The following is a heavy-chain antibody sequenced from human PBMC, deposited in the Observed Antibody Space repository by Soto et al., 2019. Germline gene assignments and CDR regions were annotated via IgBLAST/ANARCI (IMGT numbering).Heavy chain of an antibody. V-gene: IGHV1-69*01. J-gene: IGHJ4*02. Sequence: QVQLVQSGAEVKKPGSSVKVSCKASGGTFSSYAISWVRQAPGQGLEWMGGIIPIFGTANYAQKFQGRVTITADESTSTAYMELSSLRSEDTAVYYCARGDCSGGSCYSWYFDYWGQPTLVTVSS. CDR2: IIPIFGTA. CDR3: ARGDCSGGSCYSWYFDY. CDR1: GGTFSSYA. D-gene: IGHD2-15*01.